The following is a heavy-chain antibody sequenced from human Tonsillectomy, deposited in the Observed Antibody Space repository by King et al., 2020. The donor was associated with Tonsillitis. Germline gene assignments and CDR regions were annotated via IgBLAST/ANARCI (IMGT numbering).Heavy chain of an antibody. CDR1: GYTFTGYF. CDR3: ARDRCSSNSCYTEFNY. D-gene: IGHD2-2*02. J-gene: IGHJ4*02. Sequence: VQLVASGAEVKKPGASVKVSCKASGYTFTGYFIHWVRQAPGQGLEWMGWINPNSGGTNYAQKFQGRVTMTRDTSINTAYMELSRLTSDDTAVYYCARDRCSSNSCYTEFNYWGQGTLVTVSS. CDR2: INPNSGGT. V-gene: IGHV1-2*02.